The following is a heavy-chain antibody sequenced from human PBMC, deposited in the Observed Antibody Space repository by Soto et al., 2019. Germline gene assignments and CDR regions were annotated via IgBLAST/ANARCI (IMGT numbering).Heavy chain of an antibody. CDR3: ARGLHSLFDY. Sequence: RWSLRLSCSASVFTFSNYGMHWVRQAPGKGLEWVAVIWYDGNNKYYADSVKGRFTISRDNSNNTLYVQMTSLRAEDTAVYYCARGLHSLFDYWGQGTLVTVSS. D-gene: IGHD2-21*01. CDR1: VFTFSNYG. J-gene: IGHJ4*02. CDR2: IWYDGNNK. V-gene: IGHV3-33*01.